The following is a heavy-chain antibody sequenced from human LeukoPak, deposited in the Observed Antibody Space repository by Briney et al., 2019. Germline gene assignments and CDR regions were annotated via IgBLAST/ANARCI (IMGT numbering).Heavy chain of an antibody. V-gene: IGHV3-53*01. D-gene: IGHD3-16*01. CDR1: GFTVSSHF. J-gene: IGHJ3*02. Sequence: PGGSLRLSCAASGFTVSSHFMNWVRQAPGKGLEWVSDYADSVKGRFTISRDNSKNTLYLQMNSLRAEDTAVYYCARDLLGGGTFDIWGQGTMVTVSS. CDR3: ARDLLGGGTFDI.